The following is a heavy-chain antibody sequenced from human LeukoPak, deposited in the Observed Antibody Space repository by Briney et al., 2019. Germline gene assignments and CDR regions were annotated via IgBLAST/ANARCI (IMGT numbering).Heavy chain of an antibody. CDR1: GFTFSGSA. D-gene: IGHD3-10*01. V-gene: IGHV3-73*01. J-gene: IGHJ4*02. CDR3: TSHGHRYGTGSY. CDR2: IRSKANSYAT. Sequence: GGSLRLSCAASGFTFSGSAMHWVRQASGKGLEWVGRIRSKANSYATAYAASVKGRFTISRDDSKNTAYLQMNSLKTEDMAVYYCTSHGHRYGTGSYWGQGTLVTVSS.